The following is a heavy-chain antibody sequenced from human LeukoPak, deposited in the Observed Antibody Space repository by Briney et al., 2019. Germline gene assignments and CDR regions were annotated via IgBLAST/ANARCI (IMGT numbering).Heavy chain of an antibody. J-gene: IGHJ4*02. CDR1: GFTFTKCA. V-gene: IGHV3-23*01. CDR3: AGDRNSDWYSPLDY. D-gene: IGHD6-19*01. Sequence: GGSLRLSCVASGFTFTKCAMSWIRQAPGKGLEWVAIITATGDTAYYADSVKGRFTISRDNSRNTVYMQMDSLRAEDTAIYYCAGDRNSDWYSPLDYWGQGSQVSVSP. CDR2: ITATGDTA.